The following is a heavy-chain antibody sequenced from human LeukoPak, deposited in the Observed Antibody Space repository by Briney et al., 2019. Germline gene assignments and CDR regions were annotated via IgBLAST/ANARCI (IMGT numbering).Heavy chain of an antibody. CDR2: ISGSGGST. CDR3: AKPAPMTTVTTGDY. D-gene: IGHD4-17*01. Sequence: GGSLRLSCAASGFTFDDYAMHWVRQAPGKGLEWVSAISGSGGSTYYADSVKGRFTISRDNSKNTLYLQMNSLRAEDTAVYYCAKPAPMTTVTTGDYWGQGTLVTVSS. J-gene: IGHJ4*02. V-gene: IGHV3-23*01. CDR1: GFTFDDYA.